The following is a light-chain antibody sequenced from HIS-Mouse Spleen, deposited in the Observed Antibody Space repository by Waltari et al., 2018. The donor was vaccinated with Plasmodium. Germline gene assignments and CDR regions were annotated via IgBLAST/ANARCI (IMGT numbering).Light chain of an antibody. CDR1: TLGDKD. V-gene: IGLV3-1*01. J-gene: IGLJ2*01. Sequence: SYELSQPPPMSVSPVHTASITCSGDTLGDKDACWYQQKPGQSTELVIYQESKRPSGIPEGFSGSNSGNTATLTISGTQAMDEADYYCQAWDSSTVVFGGGTKLTVL. CDR2: QES. CDR3: QAWDSSTVV.